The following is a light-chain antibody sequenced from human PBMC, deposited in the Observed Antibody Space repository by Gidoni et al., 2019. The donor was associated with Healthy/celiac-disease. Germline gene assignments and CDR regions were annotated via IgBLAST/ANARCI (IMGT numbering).Light chain of an antibody. CDR3: QQRSNWPWT. CDR2: DAS. J-gene: IGKJ1*01. Sequence: LVLTQSPATLSLSPGERATLSCRASQSVSSYLAWYQQKPAQAPRLLIYDASNRATGIPARFSGSGSGTDFTLIISSLEPEDFAVYYCQQRSNWPWTFGQGTKVEIK. CDR1: QSVSSY. V-gene: IGKV3-11*01.